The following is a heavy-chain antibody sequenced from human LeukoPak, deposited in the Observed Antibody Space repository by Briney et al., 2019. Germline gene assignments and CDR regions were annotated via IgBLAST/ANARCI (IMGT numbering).Heavy chain of an antibody. Sequence: PGRSLRLSCAASGFTFSHYGMHWVRQAPGRGLEWVAVIWNDGSNKYYADSAKGRFTISRDNSQNTVDLHMNSLRAEDTAVYYCAKDAQRGFDYSNSLEYWGQGTLVTVSS. J-gene: IGHJ4*02. D-gene: IGHD4-11*01. CDR3: AKDAQRGFDYSNSLEY. CDR1: GFTFSHYG. CDR2: IWNDGSNK. V-gene: IGHV3-33*06.